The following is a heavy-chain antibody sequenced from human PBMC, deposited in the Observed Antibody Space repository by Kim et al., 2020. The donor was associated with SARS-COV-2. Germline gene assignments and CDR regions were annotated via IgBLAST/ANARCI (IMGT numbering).Heavy chain of an antibody. J-gene: IGHJ6*02. V-gene: IGHV3-11*05. D-gene: IGHD3-22*01. CDR3: AREKVDSSDEGYYYYYGMDV. Sequence: FTISRDNAKNSLYLQMNSLRAEDTAVYYCAREKVDSSDEGYYYYYGMDVWGQGTTVTVSS.